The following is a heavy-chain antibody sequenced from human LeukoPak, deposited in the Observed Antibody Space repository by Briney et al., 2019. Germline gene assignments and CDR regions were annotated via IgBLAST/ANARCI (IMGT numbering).Heavy chain of an antibody. Sequence: SETLSLTCGVYGGSFRSYYWNWIRQPPGKGLEWIGEINHGGSTNYNPSLKSRVTMSVDTSKKQFSLKLSSVTAADTAVYYCASQHCTSTTCYAYFDYWGQGTLVTVSS. CDR3: ASQHCTSTTCYAYFDY. D-gene: IGHD2-2*01. V-gene: IGHV4-34*01. J-gene: IGHJ4*02. CDR1: GGSFRSYY. CDR2: INHGGST.